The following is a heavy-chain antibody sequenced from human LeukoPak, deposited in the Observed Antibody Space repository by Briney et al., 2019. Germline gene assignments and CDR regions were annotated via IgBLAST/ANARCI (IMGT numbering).Heavy chain of an antibody. Sequence: PSETLSLTCTVSGGSISSSSYYWGWIRQPPGKGLEWIGSIYYSGSTYYNPSLKSRVTISVDTSKNQFSLKLSSVTAADTAVYYCARQGYRPTIFGVVSGDWYFDLWGRGTLVTVSS. CDR2: IYYSGST. CDR3: ARQGYRPTIFGVVSGDWYFDL. D-gene: IGHD3-3*01. V-gene: IGHV4-39*01. CDR1: GGSISSSSYY. J-gene: IGHJ2*01.